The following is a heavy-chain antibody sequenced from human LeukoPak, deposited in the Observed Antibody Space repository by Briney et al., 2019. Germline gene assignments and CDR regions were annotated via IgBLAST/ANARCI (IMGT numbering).Heavy chain of an antibody. CDR2: ISSSGSTI. CDR3: ARDEYYDSSGYTS. D-gene: IGHD3-22*01. V-gene: IGHV3-48*01. Sequence: GGALRVSLAASGFTLSSYSMTRVRPGPGEGVEWLSYISSSGSTIYYADSVKGRFTISRDNAKNSLYLQMNSLRAEDTAVYYCARDEYYDSSGYTSWGQGTLVTVSS. J-gene: IGHJ4*02. CDR1: GFTLSSYS.